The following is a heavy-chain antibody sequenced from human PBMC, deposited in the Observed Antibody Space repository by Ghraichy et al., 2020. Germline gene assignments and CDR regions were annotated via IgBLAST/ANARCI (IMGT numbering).Heavy chain of an antibody. CDR1: GFTFITSA. V-gene: IGHV3-64D*06. Sequence: GGSLRLSCSASGFTFITSAMNWVRQTPVKGLEYVSAISSSGGNTYYTDSVRGRFTISRDNSKNTLYLQMSSLRPEDTAVYYCVKTPYDFWSGYPQGYFDYWGQGTLVTVSS. CDR2: ISSSGGNT. D-gene: IGHD3-3*01. J-gene: IGHJ4*02. CDR3: VKTPYDFWSGYPQGYFDY.